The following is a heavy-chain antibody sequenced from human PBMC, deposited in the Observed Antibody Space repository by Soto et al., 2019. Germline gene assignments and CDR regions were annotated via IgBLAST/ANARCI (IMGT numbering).Heavy chain of an antibody. J-gene: IGHJ4*02. CDR1: GGSISSGGYS. Sequence: QLQLQESGSGLVKPSQTLSLTCAVSGGSISSGGYSWSWIRQPPGKGLEWIGYIYHSGSTYYNPSLERRVTISVDRSKNQFSLKLSSVAAADTAVYYCAAGGGLPRYYWGQGTLVTVSS. CDR2: IYHSGST. D-gene: IGHD5-12*01. CDR3: AAGGGLPRYY. V-gene: IGHV4-30-2*01.